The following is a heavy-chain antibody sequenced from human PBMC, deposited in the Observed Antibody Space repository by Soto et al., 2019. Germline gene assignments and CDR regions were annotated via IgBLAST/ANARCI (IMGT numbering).Heavy chain of an antibody. J-gene: IGHJ6*02. V-gene: IGHV3-33*01. D-gene: IGHD2-2*01. CDR2: IWYDGSNK. CDR1: GFTFSSYG. CDR3: ARDKDIVVVTAAIFHGMDV. Sequence: GGSLRLSCAASGFTFSSYGMHWVRQAPGKGLEWVAVIWYDGSNKYYADSVKGRFTISRDNSKNTLYLQMNSLRAEDTAVYYWARDKDIVVVTAAIFHGMDVWGQGTTVTVSS.